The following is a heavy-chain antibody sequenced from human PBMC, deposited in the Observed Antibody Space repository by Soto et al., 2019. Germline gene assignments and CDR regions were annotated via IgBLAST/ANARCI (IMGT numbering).Heavy chain of an antibody. CDR3: ARVSLYSSSRSYYFDY. V-gene: IGHV6-1*01. Sequence: LSQTLSLTCVISGDSVSSNSAAWNWIRQSPSRGLEWLGRTYYRSKWYNDYAVSVKSRITINPDTSKNQFSLQLNSVTPEDTAVYYCARVSLYSSSRSYYFDYWGQGTLVTVSS. J-gene: IGHJ4*02. CDR1: GDSVSSNSAA. CDR2: TYYRSKWYN. D-gene: IGHD6-13*01.